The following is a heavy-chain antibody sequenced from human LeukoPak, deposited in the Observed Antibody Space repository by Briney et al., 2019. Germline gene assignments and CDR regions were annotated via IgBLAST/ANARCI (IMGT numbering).Heavy chain of an antibody. V-gene: IGHV4-59*08. CDR3: ARRRTTGPAGYMDV. J-gene: IGHJ6*03. Sequence: SETLSLTCTVSGGSISTYYWSWIRQPPGTGLEWIGHMYYSGSTNYNPSLKSRVTISVGTSKNQFSLKLSSVTAADTAVYYCARRRTTGPAGYMDVWGKGTTVIVSS. CDR2: MYYSGST. D-gene: IGHD2-2*01. CDR1: GGSISTYY.